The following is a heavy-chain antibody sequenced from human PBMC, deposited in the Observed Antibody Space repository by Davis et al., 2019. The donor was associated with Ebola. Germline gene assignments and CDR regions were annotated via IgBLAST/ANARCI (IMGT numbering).Heavy chain of an antibody. J-gene: IGHJ6*02. D-gene: IGHD3-10*01. Sequence: GESLKISCAASGFTFSSYAMSWVRQAPGKGLECVPVISGSGYTYYAGSVKGRFTISRDNSKNTVHLQMNSLRAEDTALYYCAKVGYYFGSGGYYGMDVWGQGTTVTVSS. CDR2: ISGSGYT. CDR3: AKVGYYFGSGGYYGMDV. CDR1: GFTFSSYA. V-gene: IGHV3-23*01.